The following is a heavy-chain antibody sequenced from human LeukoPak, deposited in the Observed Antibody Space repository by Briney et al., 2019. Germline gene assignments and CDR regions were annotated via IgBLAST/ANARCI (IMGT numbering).Heavy chain of an antibody. CDR2: K. Sequence: SLRLSCVGSGFAFHNYAMHWVRRPPGKGLEWVSAKAYADSVKGRFTISRDRARNSLYLQMDSLRPEDTALYYCAKDTGGNGAYFYAMDVWGQGTSVTVSS. CDR3: AKDTGGNGAYFYAMDV. V-gene: IGHV3-9*01. D-gene: IGHD4-23*01. J-gene: IGHJ6*02. CDR1: GFAFHNYA.